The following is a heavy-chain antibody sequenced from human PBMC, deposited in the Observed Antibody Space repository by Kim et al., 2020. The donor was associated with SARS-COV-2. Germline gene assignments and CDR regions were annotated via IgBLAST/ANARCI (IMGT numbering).Heavy chain of an antibody. J-gene: IGHJ4*02. D-gene: IGHD4-17*01. CDR3: AKARNYGDYVSDY. Sequence: YADSVKGRFTISRDNSKNTLYLQMNSLRAEDTAVYYCAKARNYGDYVSDYWGQGTLVTVSS. V-gene: IGHV3-23*01.